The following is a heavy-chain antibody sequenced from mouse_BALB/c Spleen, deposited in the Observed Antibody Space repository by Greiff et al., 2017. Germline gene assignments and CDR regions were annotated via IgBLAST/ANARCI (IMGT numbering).Heavy chain of an antibody. J-gene: IGHJ4*01. CDR2: IWAGGST. Sequence: QVQLKESGPGLVAPSQSLSITCTASGFSLTSYGVHWVRQPPGKGLEWLGVIWAGGSTNYNSALMSRLSIIKDNSKSQVFLKMNSLQTDDTAMYYCARERGLRLMDYWGQGTSVTVSA. V-gene: IGHV2-9*02. D-gene: IGHD2-4*01. CDR3: ARERGLRLMDY. CDR1: GFSLTSYG.